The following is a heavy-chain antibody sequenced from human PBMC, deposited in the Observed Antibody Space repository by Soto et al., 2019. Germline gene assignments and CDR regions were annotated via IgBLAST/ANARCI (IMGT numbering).Heavy chain of an antibody. J-gene: IGHJ6*02. V-gene: IGHV4-30-4*01. CDR3: AREAGNYYDSSAMDV. Sequence: QVQLQESGPGLVKPSQPLSLTCTVSGGSIRSGDNYWSWIRQPPGKGLEWIGYMYYSGSTYYNPSLRNRVTISVDTSKNQFSLKLTSVTAADTAVYYCAREAGNYYDSSAMDVWGLGTTVTVSS. CDR2: MYYSGST. CDR1: GGSIRSGDNY. D-gene: IGHD6-19*01.